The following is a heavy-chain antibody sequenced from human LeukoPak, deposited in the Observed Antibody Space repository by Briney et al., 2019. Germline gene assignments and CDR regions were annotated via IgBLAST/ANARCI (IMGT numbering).Heavy chain of an antibody. CDR2: IYYSGST. CDR3: ARHRVGGDWYFGY. Sequence: SETLSLTCTASGGSISSHYRSWLRQPPGKGLEWIGYIYYSGSTNYNPFRKSRVIISVDTAKNQFFLKQYSVTAAETAVYYCARHRVGGDWYFGYWGQGTLVTVSS. V-gene: IGHV4-59*11. CDR1: GGSISSHY. D-gene: IGHD2-21*02. J-gene: IGHJ4*02.